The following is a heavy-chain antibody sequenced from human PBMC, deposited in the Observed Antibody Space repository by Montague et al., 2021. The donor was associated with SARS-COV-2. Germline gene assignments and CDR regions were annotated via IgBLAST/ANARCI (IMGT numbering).Heavy chain of an antibody. CDR2: IYYSGST. V-gene: IGHV4-59*01. J-gene: IGHJ5*02. Sequence: SETLSLTCTVSGGSISSYYWSWIRLPPGQGLEWIGYIYYSGSTNYNSSLKSRVPISVDKSKNQFSLKLSSVSAADTAAYYCARAQRNRTTIFGVVADFDPWGQGTLVTVSS. CDR1: GGSISSYY. CDR3: ARAQRNRTTIFGVVADFDP. D-gene: IGHD3-3*01.